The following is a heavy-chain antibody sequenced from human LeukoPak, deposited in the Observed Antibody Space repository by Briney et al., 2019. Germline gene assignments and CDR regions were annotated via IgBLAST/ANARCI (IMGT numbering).Heavy chain of an antibody. Sequence: GGSLRLSCAASGFTFSSYSMNWVRQAPGKGLEWVSYISSSSSTIYYADSVKGRFTISRDNAKNSLYLQMNSLRAEDTAVYYCAGSGYDSAHPLGAYYYYGMDVWGQGTTVTVSS. CDR2: ISSSSSTI. CDR1: GFTFSSYS. V-gene: IGHV3-48*04. D-gene: IGHD5-12*01. J-gene: IGHJ6*02. CDR3: AGSGYDSAHPLGAYYYYGMDV.